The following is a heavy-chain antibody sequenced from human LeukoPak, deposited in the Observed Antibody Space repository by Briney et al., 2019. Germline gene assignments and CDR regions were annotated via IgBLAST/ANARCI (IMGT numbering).Heavy chain of an antibody. Sequence: GGSLRLSCAASEFTFSSYSMSWVRQAPEKGLEWVANIKQDGNQKYYVDSVKGRFTISRDNAQNSLYLQMNSLRAEETAVYYCARVQGYCSGGSCFPWDYWGQGALVTVSS. D-gene: IGHD2-15*01. V-gene: IGHV3-7*05. CDR3: ARVQGYCSGGSCFPWDY. J-gene: IGHJ4*02. CDR2: IKQDGNQK. CDR1: EFTFSSYS.